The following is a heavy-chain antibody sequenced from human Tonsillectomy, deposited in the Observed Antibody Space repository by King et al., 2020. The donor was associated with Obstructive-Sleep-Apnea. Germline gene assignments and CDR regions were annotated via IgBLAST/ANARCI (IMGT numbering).Heavy chain of an antibody. Sequence: QLQESGPGLVKPSETLSLTCTVSGYSISSGYYCGWSRQPPGKGLEWIWGISHSGSTYSNPSPNSRVTISVDTSKNKFSLKLSSVTAADTAVYYCARVQQLGFDYWGQGTLVTVSS. CDR1: GYSISSGYY. J-gene: IGHJ4*02. CDR3: ARVQQLGFDY. D-gene: IGHD6-13*01. V-gene: IGHV4-38-2*02. CDR2: ISHSGST.